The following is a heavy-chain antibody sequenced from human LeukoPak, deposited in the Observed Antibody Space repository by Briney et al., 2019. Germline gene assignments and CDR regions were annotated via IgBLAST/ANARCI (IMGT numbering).Heavy chain of an antibody. CDR3: AHSRDGTFWGDYYYYYYMDV. CDR2: IYWDDDK. D-gene: IGHD3-16*01. V-gene: IGHV2-5*02. CDR1: GFSLSTSGVG. Sequence: ESGPTLVKPTQTLTLTCTFSGFSLSTSGVGVGWIRQPPGKALEWLALIYWDDDKRYSPSLKSRLTITKDTSKKQVVLTMTNMDPVDTATYYCAHSRDGTFWGDYYYYYYMDVWGKGTTVTVSS. J-gene: IGHJ6*03.